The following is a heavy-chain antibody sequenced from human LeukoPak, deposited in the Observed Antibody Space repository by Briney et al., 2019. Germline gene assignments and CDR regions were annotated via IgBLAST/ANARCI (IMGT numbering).Heavy chain of an antibody. Sequence: GRSLRLSCAASGFTFSSYAMHWVRQAPGKGLEWVAVISYDGSNKYYADSVKGRFTISRDNSKNTLYLQVNSLRAEDTAVYYCARRIVAGKGFESWGQGTLVTVSS. CDR1: GFTFSSYA. CDR3: ARRIVAGKGFES. J-gene: IGHJ4*02. CDR2: ISYDGSNK. V-gene: IGHV3-30-3*01. D-gene: IGHD6-19*01.